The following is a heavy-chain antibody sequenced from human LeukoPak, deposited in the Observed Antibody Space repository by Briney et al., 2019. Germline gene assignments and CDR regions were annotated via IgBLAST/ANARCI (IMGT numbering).Heavy chain of an antibody. CDR1: GGSISSSSYY. CDR2: IYYSGST. J-gene: IGHJ6*03. Sequence: SESLSLTCTVSGGSISSSSYYWGWIRQPPGKGLEWIGIIYYSGSTYYNPSLKSRVTISVDTSKNQFSLKLSSVTAADSVVYYCARAPRGYYYYYMDVWGKGTTVTVSS. CDR3: ARAPRGYYYYYMDV. D-gene: IGHD1-26*01. V-gene: IGHV4-39*07.